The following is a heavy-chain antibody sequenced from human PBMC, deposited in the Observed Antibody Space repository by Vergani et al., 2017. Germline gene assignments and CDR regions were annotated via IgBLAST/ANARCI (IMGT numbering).Heavy chain of an antibody. D-gene: IGHD3-22*01. J-gene: IGHJ4*02. V-gene: IGHV7-4-1*02. CDR2: INTTTGNP. CDR1: GYTFTRYA. CDR3: ARVLNRYDSCGSLGN. Sequence: QVQLVQSGSELKKPGASVKISCKASGYTFTRYAINWVRQAPGQGLEWMGWINTTTGNPTYAQGFTGRFVFSLDTSVTAAYLQINSLKAEDSALYYCARVLNRYDSCGSLGNWGQGTLLTVSS.